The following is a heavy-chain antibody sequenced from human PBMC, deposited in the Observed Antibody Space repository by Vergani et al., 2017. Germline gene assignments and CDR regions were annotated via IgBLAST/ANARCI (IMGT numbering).Heavy chain of an antibody. CDR1: GGSISSGGYY. Sequence: QVQLQESGPGLVKPSQTLSLTCTVSGGSISSGGYYWSWIRPHPGKGLEWIGYIYYSGSTYYNPSLKRRVTISVDTSKNQFSLKLSSVTAADTAVYYCARHYYDSSGYYLDYWGQGTLVTVSS. J-gene: IGHJ4*02. CDR3: ARHYYDSSGYYLDY. V-gene: IGHV4-31*03. CDR2: IYYSGST. D-gene: IGHD3-22*01.